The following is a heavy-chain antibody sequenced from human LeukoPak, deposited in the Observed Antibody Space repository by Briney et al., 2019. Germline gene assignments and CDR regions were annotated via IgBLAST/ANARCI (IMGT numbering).Heavy chain of an antibody. CDR2: IYSDGDT. J-gene: IGHJ4*02. CDR3: ARDSGFWLY. V-gene: IGHV4-39*07. Sequence: SETLSLTCTVSGDSITSGSYYWGWIRQTPGKRLEWIGNIYSDGDTSFNPSLKSRITVSVDTSKNQFSLRLNSVTAADTAVYFCARDSGFWLYWGQGILVSVSS. CDR1: GDSITSGSYY. D-gene: IGHD3-22*01.